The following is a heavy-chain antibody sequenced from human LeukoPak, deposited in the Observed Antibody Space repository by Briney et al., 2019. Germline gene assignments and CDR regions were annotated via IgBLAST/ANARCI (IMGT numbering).Heavy chain of an antibody. CDR2: IKSKTDGGTT. D-gene: IGHD2-2*01. CDR3: TTDGVVVPAVLDY. Sequence: GGSLRLSCAASGFTFSNAWMSWVRQAPGKGLEWVGRIKSKTDGGTTDYAAPVKGRFTISRDDSKNTLYLQMNSLKTEDTAVYYCTTDGVVVPAVLDYWGQGTLVTVSS. J-gene: IGHJ4*02. CDR1: GFTFSNAW. V-gene: IGHV3-15*01.